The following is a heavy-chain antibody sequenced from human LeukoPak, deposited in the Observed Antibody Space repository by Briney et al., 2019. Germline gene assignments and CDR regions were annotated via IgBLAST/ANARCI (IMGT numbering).Heavy chain of an antibody. V-gene: IGHV4-38-2*02. CDR2: IYHSGST. Sequence: PSETLSLTCTVSGYSISSGYYWGWIRQSPGKGLEWIGSIYHSGSTYYNPSLKSRVTISVDTPKNQCSLKLSSVTAADTAVYYCARAPVDYDYVWGNYRPATFDYWGQGTLVTVSS. CDR1: GYSISSGYY. CDR3: ARAPVDYDYVWGNYRPATFDY. J-gene: IGHJ4*02. D-gene: IGHD3-16*02.